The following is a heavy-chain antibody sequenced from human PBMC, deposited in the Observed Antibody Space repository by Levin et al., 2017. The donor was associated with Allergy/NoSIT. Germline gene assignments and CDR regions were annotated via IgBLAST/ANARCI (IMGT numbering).Heavy chain of an antibody. D-gene: IGHD2-15*01. CDR2: IYNSGAT. CDR3: GRITRSGHYVDF. V-gene: IGHV4-38-2*01. CDR1: GYSISSGFF. Sequence: SQTLSLTCHVSGYSISSGFFWGWIRQSPGRRPEWVGHIYNSGATYYNPSLQSRVTISVDTSSNQFSLNLASVTAADTAVYYCGRITRSGHYVDFWGQGILVTVS. J-gene: IGHJ4*02.